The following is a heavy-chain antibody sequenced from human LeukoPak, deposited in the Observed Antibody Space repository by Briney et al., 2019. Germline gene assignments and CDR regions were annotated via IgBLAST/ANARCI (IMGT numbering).Heavy chain of an antibody. CDR2: IWYDGTNK. V-gene: IGHV3-33*01. D-gene: IGHD6-13*01. CDR1: GFTFSSYS. Sequence: PGGSLRLSCAASGFTFSSYSIHWVRQAPGKGLEWVAVIWYDGTNKYYADFVKGRFTISRDNSKNTLFLHMSSLRAEDTAVYFCARDRAAAGYDAFDIWGQGTLVTVSS. CDR3: ARDRAAAGYDAFDI. J-gene: IGHJ3*02.